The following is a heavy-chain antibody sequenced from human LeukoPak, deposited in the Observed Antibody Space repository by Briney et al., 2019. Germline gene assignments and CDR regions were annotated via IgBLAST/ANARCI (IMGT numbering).Heavy chain of an antibody. V-gene: IGHV4-34*01. Sequence: PSETLSLTCAVSGFSFNDYYWNWLRQTPGNELEWIGEINHSGYTNDSPSLKSRVTLSIEKSRKKFSLNVRSVTVADSEIYYCTRMTTGHDYWGQGTLVTVSS. CDR3: TRMTTGHDY. CDR1: GFSFNDYY. J-gene: IGHJ4*02. CDR2: INHSGYT. D-gene: IGHD4-17*01.